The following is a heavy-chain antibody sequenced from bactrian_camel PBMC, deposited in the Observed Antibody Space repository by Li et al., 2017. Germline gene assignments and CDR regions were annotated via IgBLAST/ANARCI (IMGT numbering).Heavy chain of an antibody. D-gene: IGHD6*01. V-gene: IGHV3-2*01. CDR3: ATSLGGRLARRWDFDH. J-gene: IGHJ4*01. Sequence: HVQLVESGGGLAQPGGSLRLSCAASGFTFSGYGMSWVRQAPGKGLEWVSSLYSDGSNTDYAESMQGRFTISRDNAENMVYLQLNSLKSEDSALYYCATSLGGRLARRWDFDHWGQGTQVTVS. CDR1: GFTFSGYG. CDR2: LYSDGSNT.